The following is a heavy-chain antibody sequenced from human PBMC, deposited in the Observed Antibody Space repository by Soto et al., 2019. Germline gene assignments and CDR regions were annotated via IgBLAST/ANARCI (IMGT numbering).Heavy chain of an antibody. CDR1: GFTLSDAW. CDR2: IKTKTDGGTR. J-gene: IGHJ4*02. CDR3: TTVSHSSSYCHDY. V-gene: IGHV3-15*01. D-gene: IGHD3-22*01. Sequence: GGSLRLSCAASGFTLSDAWMSWVRQAPGKGLEWVGRIKTKTDGGTRDYAAPVNVRFIFSRDDSKNTLYLQMNSLKTEDTAVYYCTTVSHSSSYCHDYWGQGTLVTVSS.